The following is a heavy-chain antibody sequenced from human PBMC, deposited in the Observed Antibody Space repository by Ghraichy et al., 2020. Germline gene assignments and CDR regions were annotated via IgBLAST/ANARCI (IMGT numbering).Heavy chain of an antibody. CDR3: ARDRGVTMVRGLPVGSNWFDP. V-gene: IGHV1-18*04. CDR1: GYTFTSYG. J-gene: IGHJ5*02. Sequence: ASVNVSCKASGYTFTSYGISWVRQAPGQGLEWMGWISADNGNTNYAQKFQGRVTMTTDTSTSTAYMELRSLRSDDTAVYYCARDRGVTMVRGLPVGSNWFDPWGQGTLVTVSS. D-gene: IGHD3-10*01. CDR2: ISADNGNT.